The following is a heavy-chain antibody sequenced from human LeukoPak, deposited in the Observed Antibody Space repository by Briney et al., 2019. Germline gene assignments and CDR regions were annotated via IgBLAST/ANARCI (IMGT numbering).Heavy chain of an antibody. V-gene: IGHV1-46*01. CDR1: GYTFTSYY. Sequence: GASVKVSCKASGYTFTSYYMHWVRQAPGQGLEWMGIINPSGGSTSYAQKFQGRVTMTRDTSTSTVYMELSSLRSEDTAVYYCAGAPSSGWRKGAFDIWGQGTMVTVSS. D-gene: IGHD6-19*01. CDR2: INPSGGST. CDR3: AGAPSSGWRKGAFDI. J-gene: IGHJ3*02.